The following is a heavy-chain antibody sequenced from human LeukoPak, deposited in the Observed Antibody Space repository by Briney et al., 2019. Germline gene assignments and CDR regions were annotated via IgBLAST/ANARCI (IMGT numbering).Heavy chain of an antibody. CDR1: VGSISSYY. D-gene: IGHD1-26*01. CDR2: IYTSGST. J-gene: IGHJ4*02. Sequence: SETLSLTCTVSVGSISSYYWYWIRQPAGKGLEWIGRIYTSGSTNYNSSLKSRVTMSLDTSKNQFSLKLSSVTAADTAVYYCARRGSGKAFDYWGQGTLVTVSS. V-gene: IGHV4-4*07. CDR3: ARRGSGKAFDY.